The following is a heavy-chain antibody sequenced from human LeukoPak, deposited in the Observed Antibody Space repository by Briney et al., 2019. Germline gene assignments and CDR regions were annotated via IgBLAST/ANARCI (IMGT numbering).Heavy chain of an antibody. J-gene: IGHJ4*02. CDR1: EYSFATYW. V-gene: IGHV5-51*01. Sequence: GESLKISCQGSEYSFATYWIAWLRQMPGKGLEWMGIIYPSDSDTRYSPSFQGQVTISADKSIKTAYLQWSSLKASDTAVYYCARPLQGIVGATGFDYWGQGTLVTVSS. CDR3: ARPLQGIVGATGFDY. CDR2: IYPSDSDT. D-gene: IGHD1-26*01.